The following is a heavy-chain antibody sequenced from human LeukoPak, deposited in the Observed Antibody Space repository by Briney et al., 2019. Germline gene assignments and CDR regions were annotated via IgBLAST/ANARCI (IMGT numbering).Heavy chain of an antibody. CDR2: ISGSGGST. J-gene: IGHJ4*02. CDR1: GFTFSSYA. V-gene: IGHV3-23*01. D-gene: IGHD5-18*01. Sequence: GGSLRLSCAASGFTFSSYAMSWVRQAPGTGLEWVSAISGSGGSTYYADSVKGRFTISRDNSKNTLYLQMNSLRAEDTAVYYCAKVALDTAMAGGYFDYWGQGTLVTVSS. CDR3: AKVALDTAMAGGYFDY.